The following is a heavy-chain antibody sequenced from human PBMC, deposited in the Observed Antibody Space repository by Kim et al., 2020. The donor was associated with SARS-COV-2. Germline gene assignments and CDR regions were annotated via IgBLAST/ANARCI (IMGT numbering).Heavy chain of an antibody. Sequence: RVTISVDTSKNQFSLKLSSVTAADTAVYYCARDSIAAAGHYYYYYYGMDVWGQGTTVTVSS. D-gene: IGHD6-13*01. J-gene: IGHJ6*02. CDR3: ARDSIAAAGHYYYYYYGMDV. V-gene: IGHV4-59*01.